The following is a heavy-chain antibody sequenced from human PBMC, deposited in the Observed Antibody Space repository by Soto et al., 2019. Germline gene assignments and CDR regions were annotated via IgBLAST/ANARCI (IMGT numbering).Heavy chain of an antibody. Sequence: SVKVSCKASGGTFSSYAISWVRQAPGQGLEWMGGIIPIFGTANYAQKFQGRVTITADKSTSTAYMELSSLRSEDTAVYYCARRDWNDVDHYYGLEVWGQGTTVTVSS. V-gene: IGHV1-69*06. D-gene: IGHD1-1*01. CDR1: GGTFSSYA. CDR3: ARRDWNDVDHYYGLEV. CDR2: IIPIFGTA. J-gene: IGHJ6*02.